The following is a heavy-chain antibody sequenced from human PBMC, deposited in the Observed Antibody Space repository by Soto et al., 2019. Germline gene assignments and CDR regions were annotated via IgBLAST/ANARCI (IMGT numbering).Heavy chain of an antibody. CDR2: INHSGST. Sequence: QVQLQQWGAGLLKPSETLSLTCAVYGGSFSGYYWSWIRQPPGKGLEWIGEINHSGSTNYNPSLKSRVTISVDTSKNQFFLKLSSVTAADTAVYYCARGLSYCSGGSCYGATYYYYYYMDVWGKGTTVTVSS. V-gene: IGHV4-34*01. D-gene: IGHD2-15*01. J-gene: IGHJ6*03. CDR1: GGSFSGYY. CDR3: ARGLSYCSGGSCYGATYYYYYYMDV.